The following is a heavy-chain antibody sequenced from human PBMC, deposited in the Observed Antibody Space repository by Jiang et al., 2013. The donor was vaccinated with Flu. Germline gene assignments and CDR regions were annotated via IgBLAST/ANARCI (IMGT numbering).Heavy chain of an antibody. J-gene: IGHJ5*02. CDR2: INHSGST. D-gene: IGHD5-18*01. Sequence: LLKPSETLSLTCAVYGGSFSGYYWSWIRQPPGKGLEWIGEINHSGSTNYNPSLKSRVTISVDTSKNQFSLKLSSVTAADTAVYYCARFRYSYGRNWFDPWGQGTLVTVSS. V-gene: IGHV4-34*01. CDR3: ARFRYSYGRNWFDP. CDR1: GGSFSGYY.